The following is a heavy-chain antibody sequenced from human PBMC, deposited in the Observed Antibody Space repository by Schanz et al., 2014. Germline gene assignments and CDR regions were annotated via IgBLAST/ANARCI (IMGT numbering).Heavy chain of an antibody. J-gene: IGHJ4*02. CDR1: GGTFSSYT. V-gene: IGHV1-69*02. D-gene: IGHD6-13*01. Sequence: QLQLVQSGAEVKKPGSSVKVSCKLSGGTFSSYTISWMRQAPGQGLEWMGRIIPILGIANYAQRFQGRVTITADKSSDTAYMELSSLRSEDTAVYYCASSGAGYSSSWDFDTWGQGTLVTVSS. CDR2: IIPILGIA. CDR3: ASSGAGYSSSWDFDT.